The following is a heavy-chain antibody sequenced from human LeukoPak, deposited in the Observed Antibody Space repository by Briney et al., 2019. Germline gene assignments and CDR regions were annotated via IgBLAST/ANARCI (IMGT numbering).Heavy chain of an antibody. V-gene: IGHV4-34*01. J-gene: IGHJ5*02. CDR1: GGSIRGYY. CDR2: INQNAGT. CDR3: ARGRTRLSWLDP. D-gene: IGHD6-6*01. Sequence: SETLSLTCAVSGGSIRGYYWSWVRQSPGKGLEWIGDINQNAGTDYNPSLKSQVTMSIDSSKNQISLNVTAATAADTAMYYCARGRTRLSWLDPWGQGTLVTVSS.